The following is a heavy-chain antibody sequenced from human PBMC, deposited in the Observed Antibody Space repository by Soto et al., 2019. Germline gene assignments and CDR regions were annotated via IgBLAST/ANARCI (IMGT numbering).Heavy chain of an antibody. CDR1: GGSLNSGGYY. Sequence: QVQLQESGPGLVKPSQTLSLTCAVSGGSLNSGGYYWSWIRQRPGNGLEWIGYMYYSGSPYYNPSLRSRLTMSVDTSKIHFSLKLSSVTAADTAVYYCARGNYGDPYYFDYWGQGILVTVSS. CDR2: MYYSGSP. V-gene: IGHV4-31*11. D-gene: IGHD4-17*01. J-gene: IGHJ4*02. CDR3: ARGNYGDPYYFDY.